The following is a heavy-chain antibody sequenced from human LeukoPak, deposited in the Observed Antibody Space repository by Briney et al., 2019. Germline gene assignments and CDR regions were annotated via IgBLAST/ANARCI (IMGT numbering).Heavy chain of an antibody. J-gene: IGHJ4*02. V-gene: IGHV3-21*01. CDR3: ARVRNYYDSSGPLDY. Sequence: GGSLRLSCAASGFTFSAYNMNWVRQPPGKGQEWVASISSISTYIWYADSVKGRFATSRDNTKKSLYLEMNSLRAEDTAVYYCARVRNYYDSSGPLDYWGQGTLVTVSS. CDR2: ISSISTYI. CDR1: GFTFSAYN. D-gene: IGHD3-22*01.